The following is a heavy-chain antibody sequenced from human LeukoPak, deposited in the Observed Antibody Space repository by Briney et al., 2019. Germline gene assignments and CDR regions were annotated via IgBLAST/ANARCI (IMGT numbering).Heavy chain of an antibody. CDR2: IYPGDSDT. J-gene: IGHJ4*02. CDR1: GYSFTYYC. D-gene: IGHD1-1*01. V-gene: IGHV5-51*01. CDR3: ARQDGNSKYYFDY. Sequence: GEALKISCKGSGYSFTYYCIGWVRQMPGKGLEWMVIIYPGDSDTRYRASFQGQVTISVDKSISTAYLQWSSLKASDTAMYYCARQDGNSKYYFDYWGQGTLVTVSS.